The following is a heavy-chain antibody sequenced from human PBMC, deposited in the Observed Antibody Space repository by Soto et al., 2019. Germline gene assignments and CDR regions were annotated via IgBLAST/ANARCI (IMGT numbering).Heavy chain of an antibody. D-gene: IGHD4-17*01. V-gene: IGHV4-4*07. CDR1: GGSISSYY. CDR2: IYTSGST. CDR3: ARGSDYGYYYYGMEV. Sequence: SETLSLTCTVSGGSISSYYWSWIRQPAGKGLEWIGRIYTSGSTNYNPSRKSRVTMSVDTSKNQFSLKLSSVTAADTAVYYCARGSDYGYYYYGMEVWGQGTKVTVSS. J-gene: IGHJ6*02.